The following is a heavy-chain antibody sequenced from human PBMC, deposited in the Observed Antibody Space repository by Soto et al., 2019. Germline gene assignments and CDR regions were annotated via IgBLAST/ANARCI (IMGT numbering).Heavy chain of an antibody. CDR2: ISSSSSNI. CDR1: GFTFNNYS. D-gene: IGHD6-13*01. CDR3: AKDLRTKAAADKLNCLIRGDY. V-gene: IGHV3-48*02. J-gene: IGHJ4*02. Sequence: EVQLVESGGGLVQPGGSLRLSCAASGFTFNNYSMNWVRQAPGKGLEWVSAISSSSSNIYYADSVKGRFTISRDNAKNAQYLQMNSLRDEDTAGYDRAKDLRTKAAADKLNCLIRGDYWGQGTPGNVSS.